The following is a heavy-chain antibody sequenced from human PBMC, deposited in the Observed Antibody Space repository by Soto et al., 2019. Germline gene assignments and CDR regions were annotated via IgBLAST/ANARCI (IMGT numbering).Heavy chain of an antibody. CDR1: GFTFSTYG. CDR3: AKDHGMDV. J-gene: IGHJ6*02. CDR2: VWFNGSDK. V-gene: IGHV3-33*06. Sequence: GGSLRLSCAASGFTFSTYGMHWVRQAPGKGLEWVALVWFNGSDKYSSDSVKGRFTISRDNSKNTLYLQMNSLRAEDTAVYYCAKDHGMDVWGQGATVTVSS.